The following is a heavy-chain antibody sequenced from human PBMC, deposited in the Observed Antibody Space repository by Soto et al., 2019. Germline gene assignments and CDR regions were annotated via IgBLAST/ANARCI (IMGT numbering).Heavy chain of an antibody. Sequence: QVQLVQSGAEVKKPGSSVKVSCKASGGTFSSYAISWVRQAPGQGLEWMGGIIPIFGTANYAQKFQGRVTIPADESTSTAYMELSSLRSEDTAVYYCARDKRDCSSTSCYTFYYYGMDVWGQGTTVTVSS. CDR3: ARDKRDCSSTSCYTFYYYGMDV. J-gene: IGHJ6*02. V-gene: IGHV1-69*01. D-gene: IGHD2-2*02. CDR2: IIPIFGTA. CDR1: GGTFSSYA.